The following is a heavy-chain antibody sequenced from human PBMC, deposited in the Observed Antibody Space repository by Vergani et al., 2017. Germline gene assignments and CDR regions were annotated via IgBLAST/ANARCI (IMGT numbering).Heavy chain of an antibody. Sequence: EVQLVESGGGLVQPRGSLRLSCAASGFTFSSYSMNWVRQAPGKGLEWVSYISSSSSTIYYADSVKGRFTISRDNAKNSLYLQMNSLRAEDTAVYYCARSGGSYETDYWGQGTLVTVSS. CDR3: ARSGGSYETDY. D-gene: IGHD1-26*01. CDR2: ISSSSSTI. J-gene: IGHJ4*02. V-gene: IGHV3-48*01. CDR1: GFTFSSYS.